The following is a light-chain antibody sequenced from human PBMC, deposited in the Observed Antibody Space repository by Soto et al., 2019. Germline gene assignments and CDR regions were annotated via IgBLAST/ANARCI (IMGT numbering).Light chain of an antibody. Sequence: EIVVTQSPGTLSLSPGERATLSCRASQSVSSSYLAWYQQKPGQAPRLLIYGASSRATGIPDRFSGSGSGNEFTLTVSRLEPEDFAVYYCQQFVSSPLTFGGGTKVEIK. CDR2: GAS. CDR3: QQFVSSPLT. V-gene: IGKV3-20*01. CDR1: QSVSSSY. J-gene: IGKJ4*02.